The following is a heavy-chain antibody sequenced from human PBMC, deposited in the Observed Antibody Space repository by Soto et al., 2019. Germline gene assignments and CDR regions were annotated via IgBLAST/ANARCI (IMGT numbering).Heavy chain of an antibody. V-gene: IGHV3-30-3*01. CDR2: ISYDGSNK. CDR1: GFTFSSYA. D-gene: IGHD1-1*01. J-gene: IGHJ6*02. CDR3: ARGVERGSLYCYGMDV. Sequence: QVQLVESGGGVVQPGRSLRLSCAASGFTFSSYAMHWVRQAPGKGLEWVAVISYDGSNKYYADSVKGRFTISRDNSKNTLYLQMNSLRAEDTAVYYCARGVERGSLYCYGMDVWGQGTTVTVSS.